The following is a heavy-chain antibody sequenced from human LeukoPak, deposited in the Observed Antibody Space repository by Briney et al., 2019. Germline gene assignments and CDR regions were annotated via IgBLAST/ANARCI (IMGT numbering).Heavy chain of an antibody. J-gene: IGHJ6*02. CDR3: ARDLGIVYYYGMDV. CDR1: EFTFNNYT. V-gene: IGHV3-21*01. Sequence: GGSLRLSCAPSEFTFNNYTLNWVRQVPGKGLEWVSSINNSSRYISYADSVNGRFTISRDNAKNSLYLQMNGLRAEDTAVYYCARDLGIVYYYGMDVWGQGTTVIVSS. D-gene: IGHD7-27*01. CDR2: INNSSRYI.